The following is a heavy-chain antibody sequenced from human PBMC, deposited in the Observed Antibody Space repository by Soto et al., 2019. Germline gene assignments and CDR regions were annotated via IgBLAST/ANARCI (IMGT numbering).Heavy chain of an antibody. CDR3: ARDRCTTDRCYTHHFDV. Sequence: QVQLVQSGGEVTKPGASVKVSCKSSGYTFTSYGVSWVRQAPGQGLEWLGWISAYTGNTKQAQKFQDRVTLTTEASTGTASLELRNLRSDDTAAYYCARDRCTTDRCYTHHFDVWGQGTKVTVS. V-gene: IGHV1-18*04. D-gene: IGHD2-2*01. J-gene: IGHJ6*02. CDR1: GYTFTSYG. CDR2: ISAYTGNT.